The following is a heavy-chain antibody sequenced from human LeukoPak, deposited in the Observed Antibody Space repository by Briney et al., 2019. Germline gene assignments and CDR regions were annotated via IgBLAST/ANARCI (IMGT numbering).Heavy chain of an antibody. D-gene: IGHD3-16*01. V-gene: IGHV4-59*01. CDR2: IYYSGST. J-gene: IGHJ4*02. Sequence: SETLSLTCTVSGGSISSYYWSWIRQPPGKGLEWIGYIYYSGSTNYNPSLKSRVTISVDTSKNQFSLKLSSVTAADTAVYYCARQGGGYGGTFDYWGQGTLVTVSS. CDR3: ARQGGGYGGTFDY. CDR1: GGSISSYY.